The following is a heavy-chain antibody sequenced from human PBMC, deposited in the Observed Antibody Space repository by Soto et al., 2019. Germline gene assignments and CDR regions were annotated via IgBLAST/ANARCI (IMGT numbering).Heavy chain of an antibody. J-gene: IGHJ1*01. Sequence: GGSLRLSCAASGFTFSSYCMNWVRQAPGKGLEWISYISSISSTIHYADSVKGRFTISRDNAKNSLYLQMNSLRVEDTAVYYCARGYYDFWSAVVQHWGQGTLVTVSS. CDR1: GFTFSSYC. CDR2: ISSISSTI. CDR3: ARGYYDFWSAVVQH. V-gene: IGHV3-48*01. D-gene: IGHD3-3*01.